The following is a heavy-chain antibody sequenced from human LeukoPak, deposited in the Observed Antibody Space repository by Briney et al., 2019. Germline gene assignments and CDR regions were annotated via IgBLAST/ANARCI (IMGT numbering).Heavy chain of an antibody. D-gene: IGHD3-22*01. CDR1: GGSFSGYY. V-gene: IGHV4-34*01. Sequence: SETLSLTCAVYGGSFSGYYWSWIRQPPGKGLEWIGDVNHSGSTNYNPSLKSRVTISVDTSKNQFSLKLSSVTAADTAVYYCARMSSGYYTQYNWFDPWGQGTLVTVSS. CDR2: VNHSGST. J-gene: IGHJ5*02. CDR3: ARMSSGYYTQYNWFDP.